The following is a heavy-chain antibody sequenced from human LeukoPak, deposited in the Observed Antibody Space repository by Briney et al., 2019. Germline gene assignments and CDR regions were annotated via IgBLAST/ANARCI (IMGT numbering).Heavy chain of an antibody. CDR2: ISAYNGNT. D-gene: IGHD6-19*01. Sequence: GASVKVSCKASGYTFTSYGISWVRQAPGQGLEWMGWISAYNGNTNYAQKLQGRVTMTTDTSTSTAYMGMSSLNSEDTAVYYCARGLESSGWYGMDVWGQGTTIIVSS. CDR3: ARGLESSGWYGMDV. J-gene: IGHJ6*02. CDR1: GYTFTSYG. V-gene: IGHV1-18*01.